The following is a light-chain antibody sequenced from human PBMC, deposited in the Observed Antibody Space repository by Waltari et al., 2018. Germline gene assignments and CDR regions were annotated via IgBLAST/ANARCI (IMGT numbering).Light chain of an antibody. J-gene: IGKJ2*01. Sequence: EIVLTQSPVTLSLSPGARATLSCRASQSVRSYLAWYQHKPGQAPRLLIYDASNRATGIPARFSGSGSGTDFTLTISSLEPEDFAVYYCQQRGTFGQGTKLEIK. CDR3: QQRGT. V-gene: IGKV3-11*01. CDR1: QSVRSY. CDR2: DAS.